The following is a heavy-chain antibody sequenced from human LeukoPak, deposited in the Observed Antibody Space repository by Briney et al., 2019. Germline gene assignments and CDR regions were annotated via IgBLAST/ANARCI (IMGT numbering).Heavy chain of an antibody. CDR3: VREVRGVTYGMDV. Sequence: GESLKISCKVSGYSFTNYWIGWVRQMPGKGLEWMGIIYPGDSDTRYSPSFQGQVTISADKSINTAYLQWSSLKASDTAMYYCVREVRGVTYGMDVWGQGTTVTVSS. D-gene: IGHD3-10*01. CDR1: GYSFTNYW. CDR2: IYPGDSDT. J-gene: IGHJ6*02. V-gene: IGHV5-51*01.